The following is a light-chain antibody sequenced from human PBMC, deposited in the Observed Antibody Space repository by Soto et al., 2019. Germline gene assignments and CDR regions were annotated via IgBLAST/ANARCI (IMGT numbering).Light chain of an antibody. Sequence: DIQMTQSPSTLSASVGDRVTITCRASQGISSWLAWYQQKPGKAPKLLIYRASSLEGGVPSRFSGSGSGTEFTLTISSLQPDDFATFYCQQYNSYPWTFGQGTKVEIK. CDR2: RAS. CDR1: QGISSW. J-gene: IGKJ1*01. CDR3: QQYNSYPWT. V-gene: IGKV1-5*03.